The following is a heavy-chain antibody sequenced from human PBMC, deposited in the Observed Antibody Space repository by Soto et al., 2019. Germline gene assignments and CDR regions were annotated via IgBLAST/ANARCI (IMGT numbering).Heavy chain of an antibody. CDR3: ARRRPASHTDV. J-gene: IGHJ6*02. D-gene: IGHD2-2*01. CDR2: IYYSVST. Sequence: PSETLSLTCTVSGGSISSSSYYWGWIRQPPGKGLEWIGSIYYSVSTDYNPSLKSRVTISVDTSKNQFSLKLSAVTAADTAVYYCARRRPASHTDVWGQGTTVTVSS. CDR1: GGSISSSSYY. V-gene: IGHV4-39*01.